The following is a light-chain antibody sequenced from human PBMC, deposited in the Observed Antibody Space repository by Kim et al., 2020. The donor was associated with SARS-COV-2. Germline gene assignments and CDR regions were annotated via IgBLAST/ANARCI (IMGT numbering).Light chain of an antibody. Sequence: QSALTQPPSASGSPGQSVTISCTGTSSDVGRYNYVAWYQQHPGKAPKVMIYEVSKRPAGVPDRFTGSKSANTAFLTVSGLQVVDEADYYCSSYAGSNCFDVAFGGATRLSVL. CDR1: SSDVGRYNY. CDR2: EVS. J-gene: IGLJ3*02. V-gene: IGLV2-8*01. CDR3: SSYAGSNCFDVA.